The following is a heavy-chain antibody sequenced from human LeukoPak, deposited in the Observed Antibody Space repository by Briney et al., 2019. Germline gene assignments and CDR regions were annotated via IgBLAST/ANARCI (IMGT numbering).Heavy chain of an antibody. CDR1: GYTFTGYY. CDR2: INPNSGGT. J-gene: IGHJ4*02. D-gene: IGHD3-22*01. V-gene: IGHV1-2*02. Sequence: GASVKVSCKASGYTFTGYYMHWVRQAPGQGLEWMGWINPNSGGTNYAQKFQGRVTMTRDTSISTAYMELSSLRSEDTAVYYCARETSTYYDSSGNFDYWGQGTLVTVSS. CDR3: ARETSTYYDSSGNFDY.